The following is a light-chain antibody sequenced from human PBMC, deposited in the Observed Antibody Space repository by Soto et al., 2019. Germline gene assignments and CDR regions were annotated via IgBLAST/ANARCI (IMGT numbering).Light chain of an antibody. CDR1: QSVSSSF. CDR2: GAS. J-gene: IGKJ4*01. Sequence: IVLTQSPGPLSLSPGERATLSCRATQSVSSSFLAWYQQRPGQAPRLLIFGASNRATGIPDRFSGSGSGTDFSLTISRLEPEDCAVYYCQQYGNSITFGGGTKVDIK. CDR3: QQYGNSIT. V-gene: IGKV3-20*01.